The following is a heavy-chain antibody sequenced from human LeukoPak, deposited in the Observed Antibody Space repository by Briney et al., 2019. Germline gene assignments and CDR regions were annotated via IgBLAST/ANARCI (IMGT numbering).Heavy chain of an antibody. CDR2: IYYSGST. D-gene: IGHD3-22*01. J-gene: IGHJ2*01. Sequence: PSETLSLTCTVSGGSISSYYWSWIRQPPGKGLEWIGYIYYSGSTNYNPSLKSRVTISVDTSKNQFSLELSSVTAADTAVYYCARATSYYYDSSGYSYWYFDLWGRGTLVTVSS. CDR1: GGSISSYY. V-gene: IGHV4-59*08. CDR3: ARATSYYYDSSGYSYWYFDL.